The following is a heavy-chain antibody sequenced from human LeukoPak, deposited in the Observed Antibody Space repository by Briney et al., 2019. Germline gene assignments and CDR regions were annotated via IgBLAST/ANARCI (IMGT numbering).Heavy chain of an antibody. V-gene: IGHV4-61*01. J-gene: IGHJ5*02. CDR2: IYYSGST. D-gene: IGHD3-10*01. CDR1: GYSISSGYY. CDR3: ARAVLWFGEPFPNWFDP. Sequence: SETLSLTCTVSGYSISSGYYWGWIRQPPGKGLEWIGYIYYSGSTNYNPSLKSRVTISVDTSKNQFSLKLSSVTAADTAVYYCARAVLWFGEPFPNWFDPWGQGTLVTVSS.